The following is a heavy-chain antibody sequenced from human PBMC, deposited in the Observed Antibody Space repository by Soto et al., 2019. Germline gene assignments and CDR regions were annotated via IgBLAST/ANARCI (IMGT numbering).Heavy chain of an antibody. J-gene: IGHJ4*02. CDR2: IYYSGST. CDR1: GGSISSGGYY. CDR3: ARYSDYDSCPSDCSGGSCCTDFDY. Sequence: SETLSLTCTVSGGSISSGGYYWSWIRQHPGKGLEWIGYIYYSGSTYYNPSLKSRVTISVDTSKNQFSLKLSSVTAADTAVYYCARYSDYDSCPSDCSGGSCCTDFDYWGQGTLVTVSS. D-gene: IGHD2-15*01. V-gene: IGHV4-31*03.